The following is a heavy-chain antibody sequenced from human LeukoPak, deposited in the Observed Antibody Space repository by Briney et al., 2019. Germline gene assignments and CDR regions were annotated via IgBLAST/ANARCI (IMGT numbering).Heavy chain of an antibody. CDR1: GYTFTSYD. J-gene: IGHJ4*02. CDR2: MNPNSGNT. CDR3: ARGREGGTTMIVVVYDY. Sequence: ASVKVSCKASGYTFTSYDINWVRQATGQGLEWMGWMNPNSGNTGYAQKFQGRVTMTRNTSISTAYMELSSLRSEDTAVYCCARGREGGTTMIVVVYDYWGQGTLVTVSS. V-gene: IGHV1-8*01. D-gene: IGHD3-22*01.